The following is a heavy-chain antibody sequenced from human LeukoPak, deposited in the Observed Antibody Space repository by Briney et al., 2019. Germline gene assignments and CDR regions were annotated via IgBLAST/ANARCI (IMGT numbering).Heavy chain of an antibody. V-gene: IGHV3-23*01. Sequence: GGSLRPSCAASGFTFSSYAMSWVRQAPGKGLEWVSAISGSGGSTYYADSVKGRFTISRDNAKNSLYLQMNSLRAEDTAVYYCATGYSSGWYFYFQHWGQGSLVSVSS. D-gene: IGHD6-19*01. CDR1: GFTFSSYA. CDR3: ATGYSSGWYFYFQH. J-gene: IGHJ1*01. CDR2: ISGSGGST.